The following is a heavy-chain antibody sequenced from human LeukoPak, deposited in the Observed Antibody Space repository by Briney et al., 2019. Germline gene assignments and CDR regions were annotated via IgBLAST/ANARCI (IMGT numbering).Heavy chain of an antibody. V-gene: IGHV4-59*01. D-gene: IGHD6-13*01. J-gene: IGHJ4*02. CDR1: GGSMSSYY. Sequence: PSETLSLTCSVSGGSMSSYYWSWIRQSSGKGLEWIGNIYSSGGTNYNPSLKSRVTISIDTSTNQFSLKLTSVTPADTAVYYCARFIAAAGPFDYWGQGTLVTVSS. CDR3: ARFIAAAGPFDY. CDR2: IYSSGGT.